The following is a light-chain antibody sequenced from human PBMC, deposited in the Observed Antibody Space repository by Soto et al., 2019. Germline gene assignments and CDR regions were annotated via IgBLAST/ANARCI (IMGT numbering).Light chain of an antibody. CDR1: SSDVGGYNY. V-gene: IGLV2-14*01. CDR2: EVS. Sequence: QSVLTQPASVSGSPGQSITIPCTGTSSDVGGYNYVSWYQQHPGKAPKLMIYEVSNRPSGVSNRFSGSKSGKTASLTISGLQAEDEADYYCSSYTSSSTLVVFGTGTKVTVL. CDR3: SSYTSSSTLVV. J-gene: IGLJ1*01.